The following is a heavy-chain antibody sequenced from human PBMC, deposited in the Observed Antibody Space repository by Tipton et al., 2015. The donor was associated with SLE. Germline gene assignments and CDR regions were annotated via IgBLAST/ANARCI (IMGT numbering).Heavy chain of an antibody. D-gene: IGHD2-2*01. CDR3: ARRDTTNCYDY. CDR1: GFSISDYA. J-gene: IGHJ4*02. CDR2: ISKGGTT. V-gene: IGHV3-64*01. Sequence: GSLRLSCAASGFSISDYAMHWVRQAPGRGLEYVSAISKGGTTYYSNSVKGRFTISRDNSKNTVSLQMGSLRTEDMGVYYCARRDTTNCYDYWGQGTVVSVSS.